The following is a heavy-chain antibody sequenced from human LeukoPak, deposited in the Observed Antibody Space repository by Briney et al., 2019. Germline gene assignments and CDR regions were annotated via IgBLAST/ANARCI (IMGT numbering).Heavy chain of an antibody. CDR1: GYSFTTYW. J-gene: IGHJ4*02. V-gene: IGHV5-51*01. Sequence: AGESLKISCKGSGYSFTTYWIGWVRQMPGKGLEWMGIIYPGDSDTRYSPSVQGQVTISADKSITTAYLQWSSLKASDTAMYYCAKLGAYSSSWYGFFDYWGQGTLVAVSS. CDR2: IYPGDSDT. D-gene: IGHD6-13*01. CDR3: AKLGAYSSSWYGFFDY.